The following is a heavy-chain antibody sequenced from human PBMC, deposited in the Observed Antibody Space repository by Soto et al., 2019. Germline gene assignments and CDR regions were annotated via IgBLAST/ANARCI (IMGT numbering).Heavy chain of an antibody. D-gene: IGHD3-3*01. Sequence: PGESLKISCKGSGYSFTSYWIGWVRQMPGKGLEWMGIIYPGDSDTRYSPSFQGQVTISADKSISTACLQWSSLKASDTAMYYCARHLDHSPTYYGMDVWGQGTTVTVSS. CDR1: GYSFTSYW. J-gene: IGHJ6*02. CDR3: ARHLDHSPTYYGMDV. CDR2: IYPGDSDT. V-gene: IGHV5-51*01.